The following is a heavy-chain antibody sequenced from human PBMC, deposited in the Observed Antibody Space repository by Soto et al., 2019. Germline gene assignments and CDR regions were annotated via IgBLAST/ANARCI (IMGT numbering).Heavy chain of an antibody. CDR1: GVTLSNVW. Sequence: PGGSLRLSCAVSGVTLSNVWMNWVRQAPGKGPEWVGRIKSKTDGGTVEYAAPVKDRFTISRDDSENTLYLQMNSLTSEDTAVYYCTRAPLGIIVAPDFWGQGTLVTVSS. J-gene: IGHJ4*02. D-gene: IGHD3-22*01. V-gene: IGHV3-15*07. CDR3: TRAPLGIIVAPDF. CDR2: IKSKTDGGTV.